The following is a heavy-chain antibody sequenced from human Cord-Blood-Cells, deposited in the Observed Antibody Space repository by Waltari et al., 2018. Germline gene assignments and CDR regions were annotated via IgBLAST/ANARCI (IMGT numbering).Heavy chain of an antibody. J-gene: IGHJ4*02. CDR2: HIPIVGTA. CDR3: ARVNDFWSGYYLDY. V-gene: IGHV1-69*01. D-gene: IGHD3-3*01. Sequence: VQLVQSGAEVKKPGSSVKVSCKASGGTFSSYAISWVRQAPGQGLEWMGGHIPIVGTANYAKKFQGSVTITADESTSTAYMELSSLRSEDTAVYYCARVNDFWSGYYLDYWGQGTLVTVSS. CDR1: GGTFSSYA.